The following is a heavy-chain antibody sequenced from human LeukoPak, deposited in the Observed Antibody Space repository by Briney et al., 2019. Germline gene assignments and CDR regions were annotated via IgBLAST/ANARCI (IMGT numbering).Heavy chain of an antibody. CDR2: MNPNSGGT. CDR3: ARGRSYDILTGYHSPGDPFDI. J-gene: IGHJ3*02. V-gene: IGHV1-2*02. D-gene: IGHD3-9*01. CDR1: GYTFTSYD. Sequence: GASVKVSCKASGYTFTSYDINWVRQATGQGLEWMGWMNPNSGGTNYAQKFQGRVTMTRDTSISTAYMELSRLRSDDTAVYYCARGRSYDILTGYHSPGDPFDIWGQGTMVTVSS.